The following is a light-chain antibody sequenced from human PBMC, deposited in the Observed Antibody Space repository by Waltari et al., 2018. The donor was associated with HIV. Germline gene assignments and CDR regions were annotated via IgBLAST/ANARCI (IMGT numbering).Light chain of an antibody. Sequence: QSALTQPASVSGSPGQSLTISCTGTSSDVGGYNHVSWYQQHPAKAPKVNIYDVSNRPSGVSNRFSGSKSGNTASLTISGLQAEDEADYYCTSYTTINTYVFGTGTKVTVL. CDR3: TSYTTINTYV. CDR1: SSDVGGYNH. V-gene: IGLV2-14*03. CDR2: DVS. J-gene: IGLJ1*01.